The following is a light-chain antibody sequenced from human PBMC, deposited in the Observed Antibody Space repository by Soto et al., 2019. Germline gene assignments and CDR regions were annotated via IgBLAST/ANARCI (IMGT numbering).Light chain of an antibody. Sequence: QSVLTQPASVSGSPGQSITISCTGTSSDVGGYDYVSWYQQHPGKAPKLMIYDVSKRPSGVSNRFSGSKSGNTASLSISGLQAEDEADYYCSSYTSTSYTSSSPDVFGTGTKLTVL. CDR2: DVS. J-gene: IGLJ1*01. V-gene: IGLV2-14*01. CDR3: SSYTSTSYTSSSPDV. CDR1: SSDVGGYDY.